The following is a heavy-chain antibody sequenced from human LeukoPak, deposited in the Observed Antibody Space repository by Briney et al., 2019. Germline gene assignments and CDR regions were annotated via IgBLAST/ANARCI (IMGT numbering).Heavy chain of an antibody. D-gene: IGHD6-6*01. V-gene: IGHV4-31*03. CDR2: IYYSGST. J-gene: IGHJ4*02. CDR1: GGSISSGGYY. CDR3: ARHSRSSSYFDY. Sequence: SDTLSLTCTVSGGSISSGGYYWSWIRQHPGKGLEWIGYIYYSGSTYYNPSLKSRVTISVDTSKNQFSLKLSSVTAADTAVYYCARHSRSSSYFDYWGQGTLVTVSS.